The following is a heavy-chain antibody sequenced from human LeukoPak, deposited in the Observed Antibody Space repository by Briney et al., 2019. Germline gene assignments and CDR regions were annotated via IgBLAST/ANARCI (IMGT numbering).Heavy chain of an antibody. Sequence: PGGSLRLSCAASGFTFSSYEMNWVRQAPGKGLEWVSYISSSGSTIYYADSVKGRFTISRDNAKNSLYLQMNSLRAEDTAVYYCARRVGALYYFDYWGQGTLVTVSS. J-gene: IGHJ4*02. CDR1: GFTFSSYE. CDR3: ARRVGALYYFDY. CDR2: ISSSGSTI. D-gene: IGHD1-26*01. V-gene: IGHV3-48*03.